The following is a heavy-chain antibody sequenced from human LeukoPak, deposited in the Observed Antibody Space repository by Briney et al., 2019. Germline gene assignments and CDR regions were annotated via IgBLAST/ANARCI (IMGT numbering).Heavy chain of an antibody. CDR3: ARVGAVAGHRWSDEY. Sequence: ASVKVSCKASGYTFTSYGISWVRQAPGQGLEWMGWVSAYNGNTNYAQKLQGRVTMTTDTSTSTAYMELRSLRSDDTAAYYCARVGAVAGHRWSDEYWGQGTLVTVSS. V-gene: IGHV1-18*01. J-gene: IGHJ4*02. CDR2: VSAYNGNT. D-gene: IGHD6-19*01. CDR1: GYTFTSYG.